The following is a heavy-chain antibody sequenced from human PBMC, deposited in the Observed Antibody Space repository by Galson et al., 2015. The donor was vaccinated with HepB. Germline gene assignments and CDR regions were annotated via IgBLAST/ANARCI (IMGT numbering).Heavy chain of an antibody. Sequence: SVKVSCKASGFTFTSSAVQWVRQARGQRLEWIGWIVVGSGNTNYAQKFRERVTITRDMSTSTAYMELSSLRSEDTAVYYCAAGGGSSYFDYWGQGTLVTVSS. J-gene: IGHJ4*02. V-gene: IGHV1-58*01. D-gene: IGHD6-6*01. CDR3: AAGGGSSYFDY. CDR1: GFTFTSSA. CDR2: IVVGSGNT.